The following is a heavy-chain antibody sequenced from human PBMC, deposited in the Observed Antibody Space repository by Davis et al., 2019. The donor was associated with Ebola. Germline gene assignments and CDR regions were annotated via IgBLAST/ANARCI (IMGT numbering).Heavy chain of an antibody. CDR1: EFTFSAYN. D-gene: IGHD3-3*01. J-gene: IGHJ3*01. CDR3: AKPIVGTYFDGFDV. CDR2: VSGTGGGT. V-gene: IGHV3-23*01. Sequence: GGSLRLSCAASEFTFSAYNMSWVRQAPGKGPEWVSAVSGTGGGTYYTDSVKGRFTISRDNSKNTLYLQMSSLRAEDTAVYYCAKPIVGTYFDGFDVWGQGTMVTVSS.